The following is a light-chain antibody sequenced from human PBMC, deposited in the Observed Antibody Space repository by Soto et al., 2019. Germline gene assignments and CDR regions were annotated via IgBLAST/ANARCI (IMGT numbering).Light chain of an antibody. Sequence: DIQMTQSPSSLSASVRDRVTITCWASQGISNYLAWYQLKPGKVPKLLIYAASTLQSGVPSRFSGSGSGTDFTLTISSLQPEDVATYYCQKYDSAPWTFGQGTKVEIK. CDR2: AAS. CDR1: QGISNY. J-gene: IGKJ1*01. CDR3: QKYDSAPWT. V-gene: IGKV1-27*01.